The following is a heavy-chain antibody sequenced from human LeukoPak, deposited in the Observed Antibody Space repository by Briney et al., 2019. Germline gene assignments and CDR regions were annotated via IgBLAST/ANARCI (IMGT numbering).Heavy chain of an antibody. CDR1: GYSISSGYY. Sequence: PSETLSLTCTVSGYSISSGYYWGWIRQPPGKGLEWIGSIYHSGSTYYNPSLKSRVTISVDTSKNQFSLKLSSVTAADTAVYYCARVKYYDSSGYYVYYYMDVWGKGTTVTVSS. J-gene: IGHJ6*03. CDR2: IYHSGST. D-gene: IGHD3-22*01. CDR3: ARVKYYDSSGYYVYYYMDV. V-gene: IGHV4-38-2*02.